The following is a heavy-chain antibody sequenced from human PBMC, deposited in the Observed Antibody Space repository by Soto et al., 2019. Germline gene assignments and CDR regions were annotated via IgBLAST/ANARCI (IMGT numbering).Heavy chain of an antibody. CDR3: ARDLCTNGVCLTPDDAFDI. Sequence: GGSLRLSCAASGFTFSSYSMNWVRQAPGKGLEWVSSISSSSSYIYYADSVKGRFTISRDNAKNSLYLQMNSLRAEDTAVYYCARDLCTNGVCLTPDDAFDIWGQGTMVTVSS. D-gene: IGHD2-8*01. J-gene: IGHJ3*02. CDR2: ISSSSSYI. V-gene: IGHV3-21*01. CDR1: GFTFSSYS.